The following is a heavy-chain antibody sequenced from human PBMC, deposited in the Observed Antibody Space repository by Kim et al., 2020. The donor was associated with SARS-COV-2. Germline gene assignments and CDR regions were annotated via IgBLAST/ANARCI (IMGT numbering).Heavy chain of an antibody. CDR3: ARGLHRLEGYTAMVTRHYYYMDV. CDR2: IYHSGST. Sequence: SETLSLTCAVSGGSISSSNWWSWVRQPPGKGLEWIGEIYHSGSTNYNPSLKSRVTISVDKSKNQFSLKLSSVTAADTAVYYCARGLHRLEGYTAMVTRHYYYMDVWGKGTTVTVSS. D-gene: IGHD5-18*01. V-gene: IGHV4-4*02. CDR1: GGSISSSNW. J-gene: IGHJ6*03.